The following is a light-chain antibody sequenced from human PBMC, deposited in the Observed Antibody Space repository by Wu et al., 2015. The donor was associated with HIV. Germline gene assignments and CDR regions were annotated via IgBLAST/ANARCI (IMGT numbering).Light chain of an antibody. V-gene: IGKV3-15*01. CDR3: QQYGSSRIT. CDR1: QSVSSN. CDR2: GAS. Sequence: EIVMTQSPPTLSVSPGERAALSCRASQSVSSNLAWYQQKPGQAPRLLIYGASTRDTGIPARFSGSGSRTEFTLTISSLQSEDSAVYYCQQYGSSRITFGPGTKVDIK. J-gene: IGKJ3*01.